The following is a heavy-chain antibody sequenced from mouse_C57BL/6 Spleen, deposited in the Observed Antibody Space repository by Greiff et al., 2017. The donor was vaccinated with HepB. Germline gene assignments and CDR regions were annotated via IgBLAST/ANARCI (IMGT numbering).Heavy chain of an antibody. J-gene: IGHJ4*01. Sequence: VQLQQSGPVLVKPGASVKMSCKASGYTFTDYYMNWVKQSHGKSLEWIGVINPYNGGTSYNQKFKGKATLTVDKSSSTAYMELNSLTSEDSAVYYCAKALRKNAMDYWGQGTSVTVSS. CDR2: INPYNGGT. D-gene: IGHD2-12*01. CDR3: AKALRKNAMDY. V-gene: IGHV1-19*01. CDR1: GYTFTDYY.